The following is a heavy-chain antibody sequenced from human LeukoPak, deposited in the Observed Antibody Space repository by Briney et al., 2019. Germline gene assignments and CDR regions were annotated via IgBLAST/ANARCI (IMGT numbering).Heavy chain of an antibody. V-gene: IGHV3-23*01. CDR1: GFTFSSYA. CDR2: ISGSGGST. J-gene: IGHJ4*02. Sequence: GGSLRFSCAASGFTFSSYAMSWVRQAPGKGLEWVSAISGSGGSTYYADSVKGRFTISRDNSKNTLYLQMNSLRAEDTAIYYCAKETAAAGSQEFDYWGQGTLVTVSS. D-gene: IGHD6-13*01. CDR3: AKETAAAGSQEFDY.